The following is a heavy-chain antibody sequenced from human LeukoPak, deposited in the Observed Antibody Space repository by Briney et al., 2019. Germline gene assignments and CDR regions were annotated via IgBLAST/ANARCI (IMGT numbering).Heavy chain of an antibody. J-gene: IGHJ5*02. CDR1: GFTFSSSA. D-gene: IGHD4-23*01. Sequence: PGGSLRLSCAASGFTFSSSAMNWVRQALGKGLGWVSYISSGTSTIYYADSVKGRFTISRDNAKNSLYLQMNSLRAEDTAVYYCARDVTYYGGDWFDPWGQGTLVTVSS. CDR3: ARDVTYYGGDWFDP. V-gene: IGHV3-48*04. CDR2: ISSGTSTI.